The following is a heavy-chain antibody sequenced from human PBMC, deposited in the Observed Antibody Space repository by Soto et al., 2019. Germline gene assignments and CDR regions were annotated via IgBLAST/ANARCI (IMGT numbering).Heavy chain of an antibody. V-gene: IGHV3-73*02. D-gene: IGHD6-19*01. J-gene: IGHJ4*02. Sequence: EVQLVESGGGLVQPGGSPKLSCAASGFTFSGSAMHWVRQASGKGLEWVGRIRSKANSYATAYAASVKGRFTISRDDSKNTAYLQMNSLKTEDTAVYYCTRQVSSGWYLDWGQGTLVTVSS. CDR1: GFTFSGSA. CDR3: TRQVSSGWYLD. CDR2: IRSKANSYAT.